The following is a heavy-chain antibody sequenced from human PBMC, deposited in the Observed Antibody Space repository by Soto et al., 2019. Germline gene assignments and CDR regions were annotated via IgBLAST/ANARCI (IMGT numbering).Heavy chain of an antibody. D-gene: IGHD1-26*01. CDR3: AAGWELQGEGDAFDI. CDR1: GFTFTSSA. V-gene: IGHV1-58*01. CDR2: IVVGSGNT. Sequence: SVKVSCKASGFTFTSSAVQWVRQARGQRLEWIGWIVVGSGNTNYAQKFQERVTITRDMSTSTAYMGLSSLRSEDTAVYYCAAGWELQGEGDAFDIWGQGTMVTVSS. J-gene: IGHJ3*02.